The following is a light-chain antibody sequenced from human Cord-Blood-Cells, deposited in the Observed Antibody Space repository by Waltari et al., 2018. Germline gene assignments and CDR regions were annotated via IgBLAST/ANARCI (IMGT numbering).Light chain of an antibody. CDR2: DDS. Sequence: SYVLTQPPSVSVAPGKTARITCGGNNIGSKSVHWYQQKPGPAPVLVVYDDSDRPSGIPERFAGSNSGNTATLTISRVEAGDEAVYYCQVWDSSSDHVVFGGWTKLTVL. V-gene: IGLV3-21*03. J-gene: IGLJ2*01. CDR1: NIGSKS. CDR3: QVWDSSSDHVV.